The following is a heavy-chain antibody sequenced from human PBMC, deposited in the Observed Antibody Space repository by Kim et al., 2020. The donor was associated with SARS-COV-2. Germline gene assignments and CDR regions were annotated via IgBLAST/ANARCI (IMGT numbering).Heavy chain of an antibody. D-gene: IGHD2-21*01. V-gene: IGHV3-23*01. J-gene: IGHJ4*02. CDR3: LKGGWGWIWGY. Sequence: GGSLRLSCTTSGFTFTGHAMSWVSQAPGKGLEWVSSIDGSDGTTYYVDPVKGRFSISSDDSKNTLYSPMRALRADDTAVYYCLKGGWGWIWGYWGQGT. CDR2: IDGSDGTT. CDR1: GFTFTGHA.